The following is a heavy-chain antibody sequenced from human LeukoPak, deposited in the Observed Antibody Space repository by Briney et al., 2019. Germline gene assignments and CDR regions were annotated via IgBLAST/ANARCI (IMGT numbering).Heavy chain of an antibody. CDR3: ARHPLWTGAIDY. V-gene: IGHV4-34*01. CDR2: INHSGST. D-gene: IGHD1-1*01. J-gene: IGHJ4*02. CDR1: GGSLSGYY. Sequence: SETLSLTCAVYGGSLSGYYWSWIRQPPGKGLEWIGEINHSGSTNYNPSLKSRVTISVDTSKNQFSLKLSSVTAADTAVYYCARHPLWTGAIDYWGQGTLVTVSS.